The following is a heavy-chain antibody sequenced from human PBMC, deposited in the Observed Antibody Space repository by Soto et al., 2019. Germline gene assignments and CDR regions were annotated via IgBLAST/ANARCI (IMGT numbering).Heavy chain of an antibody. V-gene: IGHV4-30-2*01. J-gene: IGHJ5*02. CDR2: IYHSGST. CDR1: GCSISSGGYS. Sequence: PSETLSLTCAVSGCSISSGGYSWSWIRQPPGKGLEWIGYIYHSGSTYYNPSLKSRVTISVDRSKNQFSLNLSSVTAADTAVYYCARVPSPWGQGTLVTVSS. CDR3: ARVPSP.